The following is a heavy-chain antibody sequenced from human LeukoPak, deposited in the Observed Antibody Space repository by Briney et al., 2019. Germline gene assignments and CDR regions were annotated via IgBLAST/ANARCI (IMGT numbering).Heavy chain of an antibody. D-gene: IGHD2-15*01. V-gene: IGHV1-18*01. J-gene: IGHJ4*02. CDR3: ARDPMVVAATTRGLDY. CDR1: GYTFTIYG. CDR2: ISAYNGNT. Sequence: ASVKVSCKASGYTFTIYGFSWVRQAPGQGLEWMGWISAYNGNTNYAQKLQGRVTMTTDTSTSTAYMELRSLRSDDTAVYYCARDPMVVAATTRGLDYWGQGTLVTVSS.